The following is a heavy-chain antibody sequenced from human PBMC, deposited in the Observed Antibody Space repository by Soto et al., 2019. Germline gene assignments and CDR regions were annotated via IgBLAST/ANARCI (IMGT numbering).Heavy chain of an antibody. V-gene: IGHV3-30-3*01. J-gene: IGHJ6*02. CDR1: GFTFSTYA. CDR2: ISYDGNNK. CDR3: ARPVEPFYYYGMDV. Sequence: HPGGSLRLSCAASGFTFSTYAMEWVRQAPGKGLDWVALISYDGNNKYYADSVRGRFTISRGNSKNTLYLQMNTLRPEDTALYFCARPVEPFYYYGMDVWGQGTTVTVSS.